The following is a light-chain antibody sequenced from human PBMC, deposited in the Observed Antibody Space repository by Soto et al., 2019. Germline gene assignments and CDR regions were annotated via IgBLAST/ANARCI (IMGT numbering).Light chain of an antibody. Sequence: EIVMTQSPATLSVSPGERATISCRASQSVSSNLAWYQQKPGQAPRLLIYGASTRATGISARFSGSGYGTEFTLTISSLQSEDFAVYYCQQYNNWPLTVGGATKMEIK. J-gene: IGKJ4*01. CDR1: QSVSSN. V-gene: IGKV3-15*01. CDR3: QQYNNWPLT. CDR2: GAS.